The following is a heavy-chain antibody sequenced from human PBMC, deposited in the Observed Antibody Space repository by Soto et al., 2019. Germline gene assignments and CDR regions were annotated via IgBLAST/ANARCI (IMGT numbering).Heavy chain of an antibody. Sequence: PGGSLRLSCAASGFTFSSYSMNWVRQAPGKGLEWVSSISSSSSYIYYADSGKGRFTISRDNAKNSLYLQMNSLRAEDTAVYYCARARDGGPPPYYFQHWGQGTLVTVSS. CDR3: ARARDGGPPPYYFQH. V-gene: IGHV3-21*01. CDR1: GFTFSSYS. D-gene: IGHD4-17*01. CDR2: ISSSSSYI. J-gene: IGHJ1*01.